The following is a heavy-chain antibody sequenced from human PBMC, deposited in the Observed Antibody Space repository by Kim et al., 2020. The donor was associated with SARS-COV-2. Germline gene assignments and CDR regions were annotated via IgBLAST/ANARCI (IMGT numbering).Heavy chain of an antibody. J-gene: IGHJ5*02. CDR1: GGSISSYY. CDR2: IYYSGST. Sequence: SETLSLTCTVSGGSISSYYWSWIRQPPGKGLEWIGYIYYSGSTNYNPSLKSRVTISVDTSKNQFSLKLSSVTAADTAVYYCARVLITMVRGAGVWWFDPWGQGTLVTVSS. D-gene: IGHD3-10*01. V-gene: IGHV4-59*01. CDR3: ARVLITMVRGAGVWWFDP.